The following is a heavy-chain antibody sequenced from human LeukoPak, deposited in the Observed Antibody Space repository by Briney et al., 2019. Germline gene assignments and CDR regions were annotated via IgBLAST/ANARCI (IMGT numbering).Heavy chain of an antibody. J-gene: IGHJ4*02. CDR2: IRSETDGATT. CDR3: TTDLNQRLKWFGNPLDH. CDR1: GFSFTYAW. V-gene: IGHV3-15*01. Sequence: PGGSLRLSCVASGFSFTYAWMSWVRQATGKGLQWVGHIRSETDGATTDYAAAVQGRFTISRDDSKKMLYLEMNSLKTEDTGLYYCTTDLNQRLKWFGNPLDHWGQGTPVTVSS. D-gene: IGHD3-10*01.